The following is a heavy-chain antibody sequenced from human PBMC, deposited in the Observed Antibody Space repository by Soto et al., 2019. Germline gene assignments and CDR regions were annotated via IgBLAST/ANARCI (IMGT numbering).Heavy chain of an antibody. CDR3: ATDFYGSGSEPPFDY. J-gene: IGHJ4*02. CDR2: IWYDGSNK. D-gene: IGHD3-10*01. V-gene: IGHV3-33*01. Sequence: QVQLVESGGGVVQPGTSLRLSCAASGFTFSNYGMHWVRQPPGKGLEWVAVIWYDGSNKYYADSVKGRFTISRDNSKSTLYLQMSRLRGEDTAVYYCATDFYGSGSEPPFDYWGQGTLVTVSS. CDR1: GFTFSNYG.